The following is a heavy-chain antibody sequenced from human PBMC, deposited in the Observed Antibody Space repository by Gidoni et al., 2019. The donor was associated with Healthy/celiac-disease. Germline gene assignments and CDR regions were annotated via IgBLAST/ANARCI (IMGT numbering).Heavy chain of an antibody. CDR3: ARHAFHFSSWFDP. D-gene: IGHD4-4*01. V-gene: IGHV4-59*08. Sequence: QVQLQESGPGLVKPSETLSLTCTVSGGSISSYYWSWIRQPPGKGLEWIGYIYYSGSTNYNPSLKSRVTISVDTSKNQFSLKLSSVTAADTAVYYCARHAFHFSSWFDPWGQGTLVTVSS. J-gene: IGHJ5*02. CDR1: GGSISSYY. CDR2: IYYSGST.